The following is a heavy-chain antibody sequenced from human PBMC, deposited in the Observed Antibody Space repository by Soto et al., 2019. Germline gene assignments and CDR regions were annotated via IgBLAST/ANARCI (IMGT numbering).Heavy chain of an antibody. CDR2: ISPRGDTT. D-gene: IGHD3-16*01. Sequence: EELLLESGGGLVQPGGSRRLSCAGSGFKFNDYTINWVRQAPGQGLEWVSSISPRGDTTYYADSVKGRFTISRDNSKNTVWLKVDILRGGDTDVYYCATSSWGLWGQGTLVIVSS. CDR3: ATSSWGL. J-gene: IGHJ4*02. CDR1: GFKFNDYT. V-gene: IGHV3-23*01.